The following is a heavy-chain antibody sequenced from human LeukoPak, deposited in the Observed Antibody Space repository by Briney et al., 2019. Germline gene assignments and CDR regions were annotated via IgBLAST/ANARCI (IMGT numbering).Heavy chain of an antibody. CDR2: IYTSGST. CDR3: ARRVRSLSGYCSGGSCGTPYYFDY. V-gene: IGHV4-4*07. D-gene: IGHD2-15*01. Sequence: SETLSLTCTVSGGSISSYYWSWIRQPAGKGLEWIGRIYTSGSTNYNPSLKSRVTMSVDTSKNQFSLKLSSVTAADTAVYYCARRVRSLSGYCSGGSCGTPYYFDYWGQGTLVTVSS. CDR1: GGSISSYY. J-gene: IGHJ4*02.